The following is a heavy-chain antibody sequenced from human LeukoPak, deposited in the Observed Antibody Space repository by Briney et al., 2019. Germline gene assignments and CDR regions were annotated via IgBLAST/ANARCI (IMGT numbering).Heavy chain of an antibody. D-gene: IGHD3-10*01. CDR2: ISSSSSYI. CDR1: GFTFSSSG. V-gene: IGHV3-21*01. Sequence: GGSLRLSCAASGFTFSSSGMSWVRQAPGKGLEWVSSISSSSSYIYYADSVKGRFTISRDNAKNSLYLQMNSLRAEDTAVYYCARDGPRAGRGVIFENWGQGTLVTVSS. J-gene: IGHJ4*02. CDR3: ARDGPRAGRGVIFEN.